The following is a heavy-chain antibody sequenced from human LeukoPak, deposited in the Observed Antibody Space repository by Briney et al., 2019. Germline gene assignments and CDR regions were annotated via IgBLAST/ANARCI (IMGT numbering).Heavy chain of an antibody. D-gene: IGHD3-10*02. CDR3: AKGLGSGSFLFDY. Sequence: GGSLRLSCAASGFTLSSYAMSWVRQSPGKGLESVSAISGSGGSTYYADSVKGRFTISRDNSKNTLYLQMNSLRAEDTAVYYCAKGLGSGSFLFDYWGQGTLVTVSS. CDR2: ISGSGGST. CDR1: GFTLSSYA. J-gene: IGHJ4*02. V-gene: IGHV3-23*01.